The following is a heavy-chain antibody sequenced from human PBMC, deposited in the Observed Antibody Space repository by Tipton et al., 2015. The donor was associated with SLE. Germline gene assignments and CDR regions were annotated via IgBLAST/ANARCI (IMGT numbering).Heavy chain of an antibody. V-gene: IGHV4-39*07. CDR1: GGSISSSSYY. Sequence: TLSLTCTVSGGSISSSSYYWGWIRQPPGKGLEWIGSIYYSGSTYYNPSLKSRVTISVDTSKNQFSLKLSSVTAADTAVYYCARENSGWQRGPFDYWGQGTLVTVSS. J-gene: IGHJ4*02. CDR2: IYYSGST. D-gene: IGHD6-19*01. CDR3: ARENSGWQRGPFDY.